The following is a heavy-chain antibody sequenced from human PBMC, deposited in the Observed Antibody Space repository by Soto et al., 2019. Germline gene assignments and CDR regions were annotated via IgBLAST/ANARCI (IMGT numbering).Heavy chain of an antibody. V-gene: IGHV3-33*01. Sequence: QVQLVESGGGVVQPGTSLRLSCAASGFTFTTYGMHWVRQAPGKGLEWVAITWYHGRNDYCVDSVKGRFTISRDNSKNTVYLQMNSLRVEDTAVYYCARGPGSGIHLSAFDTWGQGTMVTVSS. CDR2: TWYHGRND. CDR3: ARGPGSGIHLSAFDT. CDR1: GFTFTTYG. D-gene: IGHD3-10*01. J-gene: IGHJ3*02.